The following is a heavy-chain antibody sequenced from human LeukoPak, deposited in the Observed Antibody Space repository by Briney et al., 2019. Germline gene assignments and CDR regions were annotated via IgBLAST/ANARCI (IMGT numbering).Heavy chain of an antibody. J-gene: IGHJ4*02. D-gene: IGHD2-15*01. V-gene: IGHV1-8*03. CDR1: RYTFTTYD. CDR2: MNPNSGNT. Sequence: ASVKVSCKASRYTFTTYDINWVRQATGQGLEWMGWMNPNSGNTGYAQNFQGRVTITRDTSINTAYMELSSLRSEDTAIYFCARALHCSGGSCYSAPTPYDYWGQGTPVTVSS. CDR3: ARALHCSGGSCYSAPTPYDY.